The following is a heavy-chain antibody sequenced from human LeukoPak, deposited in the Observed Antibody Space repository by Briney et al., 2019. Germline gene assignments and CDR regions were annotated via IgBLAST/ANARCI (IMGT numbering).Heavy chain of an antibody. CDR1: GYTFTSYG. V-gene: IGHV1-18*01. Sequence: ASVKVSYKASGYTFTSYGISWVRQAPGQGLEWMGWISAYNGNTNYAQKLQGRVTMTTDTSTSTAYMELRSLRSDDTAVYYCARVFSSGYYYDYWGQGTLVTVSS. CDR3: ARVFSSGYYYDY. J-gene: IGHJ4*02. D-gene: IGHD3-22*01. CDR2: ISAYNGNT.